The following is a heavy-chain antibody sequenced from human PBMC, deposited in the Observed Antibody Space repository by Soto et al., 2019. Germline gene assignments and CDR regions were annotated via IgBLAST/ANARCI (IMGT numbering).Heavy chain of an antibody. CDR2: IITFFKAT. CDR1: GGTFSADA. Sequence: QVQLVQSGAEVKSPGSSVRVSCKASGGTFSADAISWVRQAPGQGLEWMGGIITFFKATNYAQKFQGRVTITADDSTSTVYMDLYSLKSEDTAVYYCARDVSINYYDGTFSYYAMDVWGQGTTVTVSS. V-gene: IGHV1-69*01. CDR3: ARDVSINYYDGTFSYYAMDV. D-gene: IGHD3-16*01. J-gene: IGHJ6*02.